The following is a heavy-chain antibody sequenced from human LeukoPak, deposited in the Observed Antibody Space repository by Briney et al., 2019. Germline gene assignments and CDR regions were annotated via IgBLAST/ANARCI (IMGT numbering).Heavy chain of an antibody. CDR3: VRELAY. Sequence: GGSLRLSCAASGFTVSSNYMSWVRQAPGKGLEWVSYISSDGGAIYYADSVKGRFTISRDNAQTSLYLQMNNLRAEDTAVYYCVRELAYWGQGALVTVSS. CDR2: ISSDGGAI. V-gene: IGHV3-48*01. J-gene: IGHJ4*02. CDR1: GFTVSSNY.